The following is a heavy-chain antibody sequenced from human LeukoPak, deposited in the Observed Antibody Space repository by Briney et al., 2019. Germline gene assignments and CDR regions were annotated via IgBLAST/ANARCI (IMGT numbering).Heavy chain of an antibody. CDR2: IRYDGSNK. V-gene: IGHV3-30*02. D-gene: IGHD5-12*01. Sequence: GGSLRLSCAASGFTFSSYGMHWVRQAPGKGLEWVAFIRYDGSNKYYADSVKGRFTISRDNSKNTLYLQMNSLRAEDTAVYYCAKAPSTSYRGCDLNDYWGQGTLVTVFS. J-gene: IGHJ4*02. CDR3: AKAPSTSYRGCDLNDY. CDR1: GFTFSSYG.